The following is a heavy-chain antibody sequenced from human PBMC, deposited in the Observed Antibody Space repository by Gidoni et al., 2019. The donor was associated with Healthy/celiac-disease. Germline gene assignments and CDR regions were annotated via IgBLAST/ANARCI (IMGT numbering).Heavy chain of an antibody. CDR3: ARGEWELRRAFDI. Sequence: QVQLVESGGGVVPPGRSLRLSCAASGFTSSSYAMHWVRQAPGKGLEWVAVISYDGSNKYYADSVKGRFTISRDNSKNTLYLQMNSLRAEDTAVYYCARGEWELRRAFDIWGQGTMVTVSS. D-gene: IGHD1-26*01. J-gene: IGHJ3*02. CDR1: GFTSSSYA. CDR2: ISYDGSNK. V-gene: IGHV3-30*04.